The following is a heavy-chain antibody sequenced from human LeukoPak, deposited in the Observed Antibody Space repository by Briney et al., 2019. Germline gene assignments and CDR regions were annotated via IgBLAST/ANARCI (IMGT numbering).Heavy chain of an antibody. CDR2: ISPKGDT. D-gene: IGHD6-19*01. J-gene: IGHJ4*02. CDR3: ARDSNAWSLDY. V-gene: IGHV1-18*01. Sequence: ASVKVSCKASGYTFTRHAITWVRQAPGQALECVGRISPKGDTNYQQRFQGRVTMTTDTASNTFYMNRRGLRSDDTAVYYCARDSNAWSLDYWGEGTLVTASS. CDR1: GYTFTRHA.